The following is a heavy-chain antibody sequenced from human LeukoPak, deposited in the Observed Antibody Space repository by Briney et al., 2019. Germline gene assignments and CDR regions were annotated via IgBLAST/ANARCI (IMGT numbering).Heavy chain of an antibody. V-gene: IGHV5-51*01. J-gene: IGHJ4*02. CDR2: IYPGDSDT. CDR3: ARAYGTNYFDY. CDR1: GYSFTTYW. D-gene: IGHD1/OR15-1a*01. Sequence: GEPLKISCKGSGYSFTTYWIGWVRQMPGKGLEWVGIIYPGDSDTRYSPSFQGQVTISADKSISTAYLQWGSLKASDTAMYYCARAYGTNYFDYWGQGTLVTVSS.